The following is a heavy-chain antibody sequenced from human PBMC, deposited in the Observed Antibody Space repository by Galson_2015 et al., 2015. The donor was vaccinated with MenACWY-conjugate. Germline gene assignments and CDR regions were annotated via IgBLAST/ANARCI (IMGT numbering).Heavy chain of an antibody. CDR1: GGSNSGSY. D-gene: IGHD3-22*01. Sequence: SETLSLTCTVSGGSNSGSYWNWIRQPPGKGLEWIGYIYYSGTTNYNPSLKSRVTISVDTSKNQFSLKLTSVTAADTAVYYCATYFESSGYKFDYWGQGTLVTVSS. J-gene: IGHJ4*02. CDR2: IYYSGTT. CDR3: ATYFESSGYKFDY. V-gene: IGHV4-59*01.